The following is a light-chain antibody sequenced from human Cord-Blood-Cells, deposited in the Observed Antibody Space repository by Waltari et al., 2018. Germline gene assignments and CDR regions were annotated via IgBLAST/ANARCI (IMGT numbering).Light chain of an antibody. CDR2: GAS. V-gene: IGKV3-20*01. J-gene: IGKJ4*01. CDR3: QQYGSSPLT. CDR1: QSVSRSY. Sequence: ELVLTQSPGTLSLSPGERATLSCRASQSVSRSYLAWYQQKPGQAPRLLIYGASSRGTGSPDRFSGCGSGTDFTLTISRLEPEDCAVYYCQQYGSSPLTFGGGTKVEIK.